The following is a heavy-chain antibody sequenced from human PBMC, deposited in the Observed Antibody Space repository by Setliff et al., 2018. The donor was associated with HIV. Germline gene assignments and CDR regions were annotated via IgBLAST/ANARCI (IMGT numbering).Heavy chain of an antibody. D-gene: IGHD2-2*02. J-gene: IGHJ4*02. CDR3: ARDRRPAGINYGYGYLDD. V-gene: IGHV1-3*01. CDR1: GYTFTNYA. CDR2: INAGNGNT. Sequence: VASVNVSCKASGYTFTNYAMHWVRQAPGQRLEWMGWINAGNGNTKYSQKIQGRVTITRDTSASTAYMELSSLRSEDTAVYYCARDRRPAGINYGYGYLDDWGQGTLVTVSS.